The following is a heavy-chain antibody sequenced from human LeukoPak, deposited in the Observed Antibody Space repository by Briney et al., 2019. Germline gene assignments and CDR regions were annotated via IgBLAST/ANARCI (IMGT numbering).Heavy chain of an antibody. CDR2: ISWNSGSI. J-gene: IGHJ3*02. CDR3: ARTSTYYYGSGSYYLDLDAFDI. Sequence: GRSLRLSCAASGFTFDDYAMHWVRQAPGKGLEWVSGISWNSGSIGYADSVKGRFTISRDNAKNSLYLQMNSLRAEDTAVYYCARTSTYYYGSGSYYLDLDAFDIWGQGTMVTVSS. V-gene: IGHV3-9*01. CDR1: GFTFDDYA. D-gene: IGHD3-10*01.